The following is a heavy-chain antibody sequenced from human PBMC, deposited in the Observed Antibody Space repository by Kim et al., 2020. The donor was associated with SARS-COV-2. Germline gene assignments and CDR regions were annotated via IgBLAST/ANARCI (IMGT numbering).Heavy chain of an antibody. V-gene: IGHV5-51*01. Sequence: RYSPSLEGQITMSVDRSTSTVYLQWNSLKASDTASYYCARRARVGEFYEYWGQGTLVTVSS. CDR3: ARRARVGEFYEY. D-gene: IGHD3-16*01. J-gene: IGHJ4*02.